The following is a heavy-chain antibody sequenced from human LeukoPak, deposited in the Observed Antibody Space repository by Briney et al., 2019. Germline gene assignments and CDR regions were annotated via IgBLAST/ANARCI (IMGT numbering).Heavy chain of an antibody. Sequence: GESLKISCKGSGDTFTIYWIAWVRQMPGKGLEWMGLIYPGDSDTRYSPSFQGQVTISADKSIRTAYLQWSSLKASDTAMYYCARSGTRSGDSLDYWGQGTLVTVSS. V-gene: IGHV5-51*01. D-gene: IGHD5-12*01. CDR1: GDTFTIYW. CDR3: ARSGTRSGDSLDY. CDR2: IYPGDSDT. J-gene: IGHJ4*02.